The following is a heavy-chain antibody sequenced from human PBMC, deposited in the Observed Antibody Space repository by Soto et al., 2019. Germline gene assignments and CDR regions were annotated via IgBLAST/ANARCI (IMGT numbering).Heavy chain of an antibody. Sequence: QVQLVQSGAEVKKPGASVKVSCKASGYTFTSYGISWVRQAPGQGLEWMGWISAYNGNTNYAQKLQGRVTMTTDTSTSTAYMELRSLRADDTAVYYCARAVYCSRTSCRGPSYGMDVWGQGTTVTVSS. CDR1: GYTFTSYG. D-gene: IGHD2-2*01. V-gene: IGHV1-18*01. J-gene: IGHJ6*02. CDR3: ARAVYCSRTSCRGPSYGMDV. CDR2: ISAYNGNT.